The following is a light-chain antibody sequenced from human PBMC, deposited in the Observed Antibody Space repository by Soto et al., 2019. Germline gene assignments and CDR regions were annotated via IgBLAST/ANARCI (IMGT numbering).Light chain of an antibody. CDR1: QGVSNY. CDR3: QQRSNWPLT. J-gene: IGKJ4*01. CDR2: DVS. V-gene: IGKV3-11*01. Sequence: EIVLTQSPATLSLSPGERATLSCRASQGVSNYLAWYQQKPGQAPRLLIYDVSNRATGIPARFGGSGSGKDFTLTISSLEPEDFAVYFCQQRSNWPLTFGGGTKVEIK.